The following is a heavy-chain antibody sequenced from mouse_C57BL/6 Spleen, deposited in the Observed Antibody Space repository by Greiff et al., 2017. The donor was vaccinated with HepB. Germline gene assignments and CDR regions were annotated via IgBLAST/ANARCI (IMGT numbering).Heavy chain of an antibody. Sequence: EVQLQQSGPELVKPGDSVKISCKASGYSFTGYFMNWVMQSHGKSLEWIGRINPYNGDTFYNQKFKGKATLTVDKSSSTAHMELRSLTSEDSAVYYCARSVAYDGLYYYAMDYWGQGTSVTVSS. CDR1: GYSFTGYF. J-gene: IGHJ4*01. CDR3: ARSVAYDGLYYYAMDY. V-gene: IGHV1-20*01. CDR2: INPYNGDT. D-gene: IGHD2-3*01.